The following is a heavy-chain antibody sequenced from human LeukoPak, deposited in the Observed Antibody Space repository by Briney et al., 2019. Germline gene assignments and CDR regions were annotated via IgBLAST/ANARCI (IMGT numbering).Heavy chain of an antibody. CDR3: ARDPPPLGYCSSTSCYYFDY. CDR2: IWYDGSNK. Sequence: GGSLRLSCAASGFTFSSYGMHWVRQAPGKGLEWVAVIWYDGSNKYYADSVRGRFTISRDNSKNTLYLQMNSLRAEDTAVYYCARDPPPLGYCSSTSCYYFDYWGQGTLVTVSS. V-gene: IGHV3-33*01. CDR1: GFTFSSYG. D-gene: IGHD2-2*01. J-gene: IGHJ4*02.